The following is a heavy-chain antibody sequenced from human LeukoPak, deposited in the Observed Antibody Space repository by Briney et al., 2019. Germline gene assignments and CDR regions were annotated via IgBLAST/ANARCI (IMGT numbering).Heavy chain of an antibody. V-gene: IGHV3-21*01. J-gene: IGHJ6*02. CDR2: ISSSSSYI. CDR1: GFTFSSYS. CDR3: ARDSEYGMYV. Sequence: PGGSLRLSCASAGFTFSSYSTNWVRQAPGKGLEWVSSISSSSSYIYYADSVKGRFTISRDNAKNSLYLQMNSLRAEDTAVYYCARDSEYGMYVWGQGTTVTVSS.